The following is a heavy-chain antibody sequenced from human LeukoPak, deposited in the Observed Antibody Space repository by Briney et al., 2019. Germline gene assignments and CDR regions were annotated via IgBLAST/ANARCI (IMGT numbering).Heavy chain of an antibody. CDR1: GGSISSYY. CDR2: IYTSGST. CDR3: ARLARSSSSGYFDY. Sequence: PSETLSLTCTVSGGSISSYYWSWIRQPAGKGLEWIGRIYTSGSTNYNPSLKSRVTMSVDTSKNQFSLKLSSVTAADTAVYYCARLARSSSSGYFDYWGQGTLVTVSS. V-gene: IGHV4-4*07. J-gene: IGHJ4*02. D-gene: IGHD6-6*01.